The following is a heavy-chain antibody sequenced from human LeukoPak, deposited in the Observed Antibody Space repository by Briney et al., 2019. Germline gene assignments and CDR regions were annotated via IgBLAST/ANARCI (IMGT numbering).Heavy chain of an antibody. D-gene: IGHD2-15*01. Sequence: ASVKVSCKVSGHSLSELSVHWVRQAPGKGLEWMGGFDPDDGEVVYAQKFQCRVSMTKDTATDTAYLELSSLTSEATSVYYCAITSIYSVYYGMDIWGQGTTVTVAS. CDR3: AITSIYSVYYGMDI. CDR1: GHSLSELS. V-gene: IGHV1-24*01. CDR2: FDPDDGEV. J-gene: IGHJ6*02.